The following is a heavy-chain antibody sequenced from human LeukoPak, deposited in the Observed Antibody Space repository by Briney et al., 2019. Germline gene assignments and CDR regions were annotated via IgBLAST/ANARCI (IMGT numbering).Heavy chain of an antibody. CDR2: IYPGDSDT. CDR1: GYSFTNYW. Sequence: GESLKISCKGSGYSFTNYWIGWVRQMPGKGLEWMGIIYPGDSDTRYSPSFRGQVTISADKSISAAYLQWSSLKASDTAIYYCARRMVRGVIMSPHDYWGQGTLVTVST. J-gene: IGHJ4*02. CDR3: ARRMVRGVIMSPHDY. V-gene: IGHV5-51*01. D-gene: IGHD3-10*01.